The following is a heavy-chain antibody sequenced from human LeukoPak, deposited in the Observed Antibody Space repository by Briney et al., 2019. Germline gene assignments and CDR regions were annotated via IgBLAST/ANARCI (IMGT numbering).Heavy chain of an antibody. D-gene: IGHD6-13*01. J-gene: IGHJ5*02. V-gene: IGHV1-2*06. CDR2: INPNSGGT. CDR3: ARDFVSSWYFGWFDP. CDR1: GYTFTGYY. Sequence: ASVKVSCKASGYTFTGYYMHWVRQAPGQGLEWMGRINPNSGGTNYAQKFQGRVTMTRDTSISTAYMELSRLRSDDTAVYYCARDFVSSWYFGWFDPWGQGTLVTVSS.